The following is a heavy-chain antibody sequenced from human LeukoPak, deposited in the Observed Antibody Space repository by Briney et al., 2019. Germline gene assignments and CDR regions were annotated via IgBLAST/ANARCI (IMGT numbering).Heavy chain of an antibody. J-gene: IGHJ4*02. CDR1: GGTFSSYA. CDR3: ARESVCSGGSCYRFDY. Sequence: SVKVSCKASGGTFSSYAISWVRQAPGQGLEWMGRIIPILGIANYAQKFQGRVTITADKSTSTAYMELSSLRSEDTAVYYCARESVCSGGSCYRFDYWGQGTLVTVSS. CDR2: IIPILGIA. D-gene: IGHD2-15*01. V-gene: IGHV1-69*04.